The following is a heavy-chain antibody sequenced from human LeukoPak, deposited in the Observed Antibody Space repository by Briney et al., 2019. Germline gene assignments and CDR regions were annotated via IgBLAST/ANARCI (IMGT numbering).Heavy chain of an antibody. Sequence: GGSLRLSCAASGFTFSSIWLSWVGQGPGIGLEGVANIKQDGSEKYYVDSVKGRFTISRDNAKNSLYLQMNSLRAEDTAVYYCARARIYSSSWYFDYWGQGTLVTVSS. D-gene: IGHD6-13*01. J-gene: IGHJ4*02. V-gene: IGHV3-7*02. CDR3: ARARIYSSSWYFDY. CDR1: GFTFSSIW. CDR2: IKQDGSEK.